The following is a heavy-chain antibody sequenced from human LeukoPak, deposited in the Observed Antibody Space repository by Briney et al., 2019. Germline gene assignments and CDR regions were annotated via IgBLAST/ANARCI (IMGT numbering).Heavy chain of an antibody. D-gene: IGHD2-2*01. V-gene: IGHV3-66*01. CDR3: AAIPAAIGFDY. Sequence: GGSLRLSCAASGFSFDDHGMNWVRQGPGKGLEWVSVIYSGGSTYYADSVEGRFTISRDNSKNTLYLQMNSLRAEDTAVYYCAAIPAAIGFDYWGQGTLVTVSS. CDR1: GFSFDDHG. CDR2: IYSGGST. J-gene: IGHJ4*02.